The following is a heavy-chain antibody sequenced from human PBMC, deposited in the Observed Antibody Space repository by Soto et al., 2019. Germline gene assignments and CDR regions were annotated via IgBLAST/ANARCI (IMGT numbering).Heavy chain of an antibody. D-gene: IGHD1-1*01. CDR2: IYYSGST. CDR1: GGSISRGGYY. CDR3: ARDLQPRRAFYYTDV. Sequence: QVQLQESGPGLVKPSQTLSLTCTVSGGSISRGGYYWSWIRQHPGKGLEWIGYIYYSGSTYYNPSLKSRVTISVDTSKNQFSLKPSSVTAADTAIYYCARDLQPRRAFYYTDVWCKGTTVTVSS. J-gene: IGHJ6*03. V-gene: IGHV4-31*03.